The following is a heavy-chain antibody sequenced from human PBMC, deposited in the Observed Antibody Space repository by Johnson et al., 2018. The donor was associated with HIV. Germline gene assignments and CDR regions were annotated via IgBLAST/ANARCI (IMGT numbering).Heavy chain of an antibody. CDR1: GFTFSTYA. CDR2: ISYDGSNK. J-gene: IGHJ3*02. CDR3: AKDISPLYSSSDAFDI. D-gene: IGHD6-6*01. Sequence: VQLVESGGGVVQPGRSLRLSCAASGFTFSTYALHWVRQATGKGLEWVAVISYDGSNKYYADSVKGRFTISRYNSKNTLYLQMNSLRAEDTAVYYCAKDISPLYSSSDAFDIWGQGTMVTVSS. V-gene: IGHV3-30*04.